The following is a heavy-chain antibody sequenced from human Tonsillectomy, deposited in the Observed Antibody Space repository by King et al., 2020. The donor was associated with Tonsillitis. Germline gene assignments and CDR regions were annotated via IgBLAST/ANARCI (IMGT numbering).Heavy chain of an antibody. V-gene: IGHV3-7*03. CDR2: RKEDGSEK. Sequence: VQLVESGGGLVQPGGSLRLSCVASGFTFRSYYISWVRQAPGKGRDWGANRKEDGSEKYYVGSVKGRLTISRYNAKNSLYLQMNSLRAEDTAVYYCARGRLGAYFDFWGQGTLATVSS. D-gene: IGHD4/OR15-4a*01. J-gene: IGHJ4*02. CDR1: GFTFRSYY. CDR3: ARGRLGAYFDF.